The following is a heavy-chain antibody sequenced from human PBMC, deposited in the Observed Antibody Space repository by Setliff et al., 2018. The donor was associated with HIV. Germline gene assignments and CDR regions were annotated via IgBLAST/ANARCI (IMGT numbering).Heavy chain of an antibody. CDR1: GFSISSGYY. V-gene: IGHV4-38-2*02. Sequence: SETLSLTCAVSGFSISSGYYWGWIRQPPGKGLEWIGTIYHSGSTYYSPSLMSRVTISVDTSKNQISLKLNSVTAVDTAVYYCARDGGRAGYSSSSDQWGQGTLVTVSS. D-gene: IGHD6-13*01. CDR3: ARDGGRAGYSSSSDQ. J-gene: IGHJ4*02. CDR2: IYHSGST.